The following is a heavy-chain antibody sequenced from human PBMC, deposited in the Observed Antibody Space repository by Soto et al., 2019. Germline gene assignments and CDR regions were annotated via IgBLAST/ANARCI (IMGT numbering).Heavy chain of an antibody. CDR1: GFSLTTRGVG. CDR2: IYWDDDK. Sequence: QITLKESGPTLVKPTQTLTLTCTFSGFSLTTRGVGVGWIRQPPGKALECLALIYWDDDKRYSPSLQSRLSITKDTSKNQVVLTMTNVAPVDTATYYCAHITNVNKYDSFDPCGQGTLVSVSS. D-gene: IGHD2-8*01. CDR3: AHITNVNKYDSFDP. V-gene: IGHV2-5*02. J-gene: IGHJ5*02.